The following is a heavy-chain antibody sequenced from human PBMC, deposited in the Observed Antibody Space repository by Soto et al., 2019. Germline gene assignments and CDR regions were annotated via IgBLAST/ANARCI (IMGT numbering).Heavy chain of an antibody. CDR3: ARDYFDY. V-gene: IGHV4-39*07. Sequence: SETLSLTCSVSGDSISSNSHYWGWIRRPPGKGLEWIGSVFYTGTTYYSPSLKGRVTLSVDTSQNQFFLTLSSVTAADTAVYYCARDYFDYWGQGTLVTVSS. CDR2: VFYTGTT. CDR1: GDSISSNSHY. J-gene: IGHJ4*02.